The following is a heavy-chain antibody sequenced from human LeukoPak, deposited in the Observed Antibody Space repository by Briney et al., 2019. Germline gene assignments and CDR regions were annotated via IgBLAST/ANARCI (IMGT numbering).Heavy chain of an antibody. CDR1: GYTFTSYD. CDR3: ATSTGYSSSWYQYNWFDP. CDR2: MNPNSGNT. J-gene: IGHJ5*02. V-gene: IGHV1-8*01. D-gene: IGHD6-13*01. Sequence: GASVKVSCKASGYTFTSYDINWVRQATGQGLEWMGWMNPNSGNTGYAQKFQGRVTMTRNTSISTAYMELSSLRSEDTAVYYCATSTGYSSSWYQYNWFDPWGQGTLVTVSS.